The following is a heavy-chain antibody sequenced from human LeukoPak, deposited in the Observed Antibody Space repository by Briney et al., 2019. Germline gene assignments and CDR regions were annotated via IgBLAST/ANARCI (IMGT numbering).Heavy chain of an antibody. CDR2: ISAYNGNT. CDR3: AREGRRITMIVVSRAFDI. Sequence: ASVTVSFKASGYTFTSYGISWVRQAPGQGLEWMGWISAYNGNTNYAQKLQGRVTMTTDTSTSTAYMELRSLRSDDTAVYYCAREGRRITMIVVSRAFDIWGQGTMVTVSS. V-gene: IGHV1-18*01. J-gene: IGHJ3*02. CDR1: GYTFTSYG. D-gene: IGHD3-22*01.